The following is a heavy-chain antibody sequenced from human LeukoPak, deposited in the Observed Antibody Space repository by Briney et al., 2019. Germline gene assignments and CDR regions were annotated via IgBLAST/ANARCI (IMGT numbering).Heavy chain of an antibody. CDR2: INPSGGST. CDR1: GYTFTSYA. D-gene: IGHD6-13*01. V-gene: IGHV1-46*01. J-gene: IGHJ5*02. Sequence: ASVKVSCKASGYTFTSYAMNWVRQAPGQGLEWMGIINPSGGSTSYAQKFQARVTMTRDMSASTVYMELSSLRSEDTAVYYCARDSSSWRQNPNWFDPWGQGTLVTVSS. CDR3: ARDSSSWRQNPNWFDP.